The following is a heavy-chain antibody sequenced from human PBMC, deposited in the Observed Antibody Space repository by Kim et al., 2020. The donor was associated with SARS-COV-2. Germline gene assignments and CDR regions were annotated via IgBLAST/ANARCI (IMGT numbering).Heavy chain of an antibody. J-gene: IGHJ3*02. D-gene: IGHD3-9*01. CDR2: ISYDGSNK. CDR3: ARAHSPGRRYHYDILTGHPEGAFDI. Sequence: GGSLRLSCAASGFTFSSYGMHWVRQAPGKGLEWVAVISYDGSNKYYADSVKGRFTISRDNSKNTLYLQMNSLRAEDTAVYYCARAHSPGRRYHYDILTGHPEGAFDIWGQGTMVTVSS. CDR1: GFTFSSYG. V-gene: IGHV3-33*05.